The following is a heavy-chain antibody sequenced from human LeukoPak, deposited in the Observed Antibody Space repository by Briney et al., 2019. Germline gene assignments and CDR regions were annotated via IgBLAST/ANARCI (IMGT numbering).Heavy chain of an antibody. V-gene: IGHV3-30-3*01. Sequence: GRSLRLSCAASGFTFSSYAMHWVRQAPGKGLEWVAVISYDGSNKYYADSVKGRFTISRDNSKNTLYLQMNSLRAEDTAVYYCALIKQLVRFDYWGQGTLVTVSS. D-gene: IGHD6-13*01. CDR2: ISYDGSNK. J-gene: IGHJ4*02. CDR3: ALIKQLVRFDY. CDR1: GFTFSSYA.